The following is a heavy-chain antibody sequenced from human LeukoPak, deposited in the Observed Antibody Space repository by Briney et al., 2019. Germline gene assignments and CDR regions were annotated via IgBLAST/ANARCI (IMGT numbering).Heavy chain of an antibody. CDR1: GLTFSSYG. D-gene: IGHD1-26*01. Sequence: GGSLRLSCAATGLTFSSYGMSWVRQAPGKGLEWVSAISGSGGRTYYADSVKGRCTVSRDNSKNTLYLQMNSLRAEDTAVYYCAKDRVGATLYFDCWGQGTLVTVSS. CDR2: ISGSGGRT. V-gene: IGHV3-23*01. CDR3: AKDRVGATLYFDC. J-gene: IGHJ4*02.